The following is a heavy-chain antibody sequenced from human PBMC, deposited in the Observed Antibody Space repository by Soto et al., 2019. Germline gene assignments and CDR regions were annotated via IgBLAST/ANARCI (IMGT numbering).Heavy chain of an antibody. D-gene: IGHD2-21*02. Sequence: QVQLVQSGAEVKKPGASVKVSCKASGYTFGDYSINWVRQAPGQGLEWMGSINPYNGKTKSAQRLQGRITVTTDTYTRTAYLELRSLRSDDTAIYYCARRYGDPSSAAGFDYWGQGTLVTVSS. CDR2: INPYNGKT. V-gene: IGHV1-18*01. J-gene: IGHJ4*02. CDR3: ARRYGDPSSAAGFDY. CDR1: GYTFGDYS.